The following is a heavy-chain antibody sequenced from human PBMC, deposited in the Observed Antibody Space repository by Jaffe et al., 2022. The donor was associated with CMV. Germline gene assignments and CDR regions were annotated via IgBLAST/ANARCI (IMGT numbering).Heavy chain of an antibody. CDR1: GYTFTSYY. CDR2: INPSGGST. CDR3: ARDATADDTGGYYYYYYMDV. Sequence: QVQLVQSGAEVKKPGASVKVSCKASGYTFTSYYMHWVRQAPGQGLEWMGIINPSGGSTSYAQKFQGRVTMTRDTSTSTVYMELSSLRSEDTAVYYCARDATADDTGGYYYYYYMDVWGKGTTVTVSS. D-gene: IGHD3-16*01. J-gene: IGHJ6*03. V-gene: IGHV1-46*01.